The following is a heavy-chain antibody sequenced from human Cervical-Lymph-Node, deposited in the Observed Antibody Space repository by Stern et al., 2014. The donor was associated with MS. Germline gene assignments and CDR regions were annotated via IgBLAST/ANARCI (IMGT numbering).Heavy chain of an antibody. CDR2: IYYSGST. Sequence: VQLVESGPGLVKPSETLSLTCTVSGGSVSSGSYYWSWIRQPPGKGLEWIGYIYYSGSTNYNPSLKSRVTISVDTSKNQFSLKLSSVTAADTAVYYCAREDDSSGFDYWGQGTLVTVSS. D-gene: IGHD3-22*01. CDR1: GGSVSSGSYY. CDR3: AREDDSSGFDY. J-gene: IGHJ4*02. V-gene: IGHV4-61*01.